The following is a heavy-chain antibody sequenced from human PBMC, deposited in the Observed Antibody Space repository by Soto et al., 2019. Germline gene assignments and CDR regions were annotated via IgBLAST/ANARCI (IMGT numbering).Heavy chain of an antibody. Sequence: DVLLLGSRGGLVQPGGSLRLSCSASGFNFGSNSMAWVRQAPGKGLEYVASISDTSHRIFHADPLKGRFTISRDNTRNRFYLEMKSLRAEDTALYYCVILADGKFDLWGQGTLVIVSS. CDR1: GFNFGSNS. CDR2: ISDTSHRI. CDR3: VILADGKFDL. D-gene: IGHD6-19*01. V-gene: IGHV3-23*01. J-gene: IGHJ5*02.